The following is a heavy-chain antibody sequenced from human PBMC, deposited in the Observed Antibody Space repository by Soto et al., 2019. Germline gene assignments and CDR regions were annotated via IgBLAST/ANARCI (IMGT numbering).Heavy chain of an antibody. CDR2: FIPIIGGG. Sequence: QVQLVQSGAEVKKPGSSVKVSCKASGGTFRNLAINWVGQAPGQGLEWMGGFIPIIGGGINAQKFQGRVTITSDESTSTAYMELSSLQSEDTVMYFCARRSVSHSKAFDLWGQGTMVTVSS. V-gene: IGHV1-69*01. CDR3: ARRSVSHSKAFDL. J-gene: IGHJ3*01. CDR1: GGTFRNLA.